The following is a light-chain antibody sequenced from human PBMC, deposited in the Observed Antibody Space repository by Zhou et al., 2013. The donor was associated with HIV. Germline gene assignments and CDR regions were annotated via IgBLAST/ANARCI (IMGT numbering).Light chain of an antibody. CDR2: DAS. CDR3: QFRNT. Sequence: EIVLTQSPATLSLSPGERATLSCRASQSVSSYLAWYRQNPGQAPRLLIYDASDRAAGVPARFSGGGSGTDFTLTISSLEPEDFAVYYCQFRNTFGLGDQAGDQT. V-gene: IGKV3-11*01. CDR1: QSVSSY. J-gene: IGKJ2*01.